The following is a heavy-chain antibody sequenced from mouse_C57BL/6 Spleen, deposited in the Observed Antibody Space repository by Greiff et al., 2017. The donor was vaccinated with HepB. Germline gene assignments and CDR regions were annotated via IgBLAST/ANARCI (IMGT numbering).Heavy chain of an antibody. Sequence: QVQLQQPGAELVKPGASVKLSCKASGYTFTSYWMHWVKQRPGQGLEWIGEIDPSDSYTNYNQKFKGKSTLTVDKSSSTAYMQLSSLTSEDSAVYYCARYSTYGAYWGQGTLVTVSA. CDR2: IDPSDSYT. CDR3: ARYSTYGAY. J-gene: IGHJ3*01. V-gene: IGHV1-69*01. CDR1: GYTFTSYW. D-gene: IGHD1-1*01.